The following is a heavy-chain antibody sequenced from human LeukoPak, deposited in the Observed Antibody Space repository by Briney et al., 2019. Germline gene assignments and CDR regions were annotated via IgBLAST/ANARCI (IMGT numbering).Heavy chain of an antibody. CDR3: ARDGHASGSHDY. CDR2: IKQDGSKK. J-gene: IGHJ4*02. V-gene: IGHV3-7*01. Sequence: GGSLRLSCAASEFTFSNYWMSWARQAPGKGLEWVANIKQDGSKKHYVDSVKGRFTISRDNGKNSLYLQMNSLRAEDTALYYCARDGHASGSHDYWGQGTLVTVSS. D-gene: IGHD3-10*01. CDR1: EFTFSNYW.